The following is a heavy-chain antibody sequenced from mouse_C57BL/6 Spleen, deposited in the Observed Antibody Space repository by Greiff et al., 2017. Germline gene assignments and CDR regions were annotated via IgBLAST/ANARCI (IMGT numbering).Heavy chain of an antibody. J-gene: IGHJ3*01. CDR3: AREDYYGSSSLLAY. V-gene: IGHV1-76*01. CDR1: GYTFTDYY. D-gene: IGHD1-1*01. CDR2: IYPGSGNT. Sequence: VKLMESGAELVRPGASVKLSCKASGYTFTDYYINWVKQRPGQGLEWIARIYPGSGNTYYNEKFKGKATLTAEKSSSTAYMQLSSLTSEDSAVYFCAREDYYGSSSLLAYWGQGTLVTGSA.